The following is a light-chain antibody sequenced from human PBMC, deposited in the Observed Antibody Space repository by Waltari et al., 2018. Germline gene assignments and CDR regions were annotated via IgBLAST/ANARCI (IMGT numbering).Light chain of an antibody. CDR2: DVS. J-gene: IGLJ2*01. V-gene: IGLV2-14*03. Sequence: QSALTQPASVSGSPGPSIPISCSGTSSDVGGYDSVPCYQQHPGQAPKLLIYDVSNRPSGVSNRFSGSKSDNTASLTISGLQAEDEADYYCSSYTSRSTLGIFGGGTKLTVL. CDR3: SSYTSRSTLGI. CDR1: SSDVGGYDS.